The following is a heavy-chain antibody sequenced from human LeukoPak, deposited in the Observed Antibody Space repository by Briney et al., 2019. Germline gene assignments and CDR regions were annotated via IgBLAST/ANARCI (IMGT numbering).Heavy chain of an antibody. CDR2: IYYSRST. CDR3: TSGSGSYADS. Sequence: SETLSLTCTVSGGSISSYYWSWIRQPPGKGLDWIGYIYYSRSTNYNPSLKSRVTISVDTSKNQFSLKLSSVTAADTAVYYCTSGSGSYADSWGPGTLVTVSS. D-gene: IGHD3-10*01. CDR1: GGSISSYY. J-gene: IGHJ4*02. V-gene: IGHV4-59*01.